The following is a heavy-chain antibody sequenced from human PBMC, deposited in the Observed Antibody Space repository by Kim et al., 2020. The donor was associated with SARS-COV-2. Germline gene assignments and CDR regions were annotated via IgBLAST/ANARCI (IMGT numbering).Heavy chain of an antibody. CDR1: GFTFSDYY. Sequence: GGSLRLSCAASGFTFSDYYMSWIRQAPGKGLEWVSYISSSGSTIYYADSVKGRFTISRDNAKNSLYLQMNSLRAEDTAVYYCARRLNRKRWLQFYYYYGMDVWGQGTTVTVSS. V-gene: IGHV3-11*01. CDR3: ARRLNRKRWLQFYYYYGMDV. D-gene: IGHD5-12*01. CDR2: ISSSGSTI. J-gene: IGHJ6*02.